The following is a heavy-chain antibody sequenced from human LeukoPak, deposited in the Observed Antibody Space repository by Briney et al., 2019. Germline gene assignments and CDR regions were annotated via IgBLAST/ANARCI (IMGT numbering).Heavy chain of an antibody. V-gene: IGHV4-30-4*01. D-gene: IGHD1-26*01. CDR2: IYYSGST. CDR3: ARGSWSSPIDY. CDR1: GGSISSGDYY. J-gene: IGHJ4*02. Sequence: PSETLSLTCTVSGGSISSGDYYWSWIRQPPGKGLEYIGYIYYSGSTYYNPSLKSRITISVDTSKNQFSLKLSSVTAADTAVYYCARGSWSSPIDYWGQGTLVTVSS.